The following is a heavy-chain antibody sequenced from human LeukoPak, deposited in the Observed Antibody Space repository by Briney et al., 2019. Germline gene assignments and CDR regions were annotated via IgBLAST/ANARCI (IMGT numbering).Heavy chain of an antibody. J-gene: IGHJ4*02. Sequence: GESLKISCKGSGYSFTSYWIGWVRQMPGKGLEWMGIIYPGDSDTRYSPSFQGQVTNSADKSISTAYLQWTSLKASDTAMYYCARARDSRLFDYWGQGTLVTVSS. V-gene: IGHV5-51*01. CDR1: GYSFTSYW. D-gene: IGHD3-22*01. CDR3: ARARDSRLFDY. CDR2: IYPGDSDT.